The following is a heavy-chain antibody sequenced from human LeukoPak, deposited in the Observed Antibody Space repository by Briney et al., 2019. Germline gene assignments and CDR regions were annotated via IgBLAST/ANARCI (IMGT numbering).Heavy chain of an antibody. J-gene: IGHJ4*02. CDR3: ARDTRGFGETD. CDR2: IRSNSDGGTI. Sequence: GGSLRLSCATSGFTFSNAWMNWVCQAPGKGLEWVGRIRSNSDGGTIDYAAPVKGRFTLSRDDSKTTLYLQMNSLQTEDTAVYYCARDTRGFGETDWGQGTLVTVSS. CDR1: GFTFSNAW. D-gene: IGHD3-10*01. V-gene: IGHV3-15*07.